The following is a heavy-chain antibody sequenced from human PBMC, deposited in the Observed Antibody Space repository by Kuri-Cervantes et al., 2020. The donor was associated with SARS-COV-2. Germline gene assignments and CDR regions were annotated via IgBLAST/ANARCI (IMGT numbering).Heavy chain of an antibody. D-gene: IGHD6-13*01. CDR1: GGSISSSSYY. CDR2: IYYSGST. J-gene: IGHJ4*02. V-gene: IGHV4-39*01. Sequence: GSLRLSCTVSGGSISSSSYYWGWIRQPPGKGLEWIGSIYYSGSTYYNPSLKSRVTISVDTSKNQFSLKLSSVTAADTAVYYCARHRDGSSWYGRGAFDYWGQGTLVTVSS. CDR3: ARHRDGSSWYGRGAFDY.